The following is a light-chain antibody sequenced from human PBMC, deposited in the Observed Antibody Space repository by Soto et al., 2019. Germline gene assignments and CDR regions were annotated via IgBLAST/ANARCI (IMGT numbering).Light chain of an antibody. J-gene: IGKJ2*01. CDR1: QSIRNY. CDR2: AAS. V-gene: IGKV1-39*01. Sequence: DIQMTQSPSSLSASVGDRVTITCRASQSIRNYLNWYQQKPGKAPKLLIYAASSLQSGVPSRFSCRRSWTALTLTLSSLQPEDFATYYWQQSNTAPYTFGEGTKLEIK. CDR3: QQSNTAPYT.